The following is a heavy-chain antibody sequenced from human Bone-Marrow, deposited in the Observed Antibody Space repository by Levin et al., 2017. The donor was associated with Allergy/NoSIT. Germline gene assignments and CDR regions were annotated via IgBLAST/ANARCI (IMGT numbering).Heavy chain of an antibody. J-gene: IGHJ4*02. Sequence: PGESLKISCIVSEFTVSNNYMSWVRQAPGKGLEWVSTIYSSGVTNYADSVKGRFIISRDKSKNTLYLQMNRLRDEDTAVYYCSRKTDSSPPGDYWGQGTLVTVSS. V-gene: IGHV3-53*01. CDR2: IYSSGVT. CDR1: EFTVSNNY. CDR3: SRKTDSSPPGDY. D-gene: IGHD6-13*01.